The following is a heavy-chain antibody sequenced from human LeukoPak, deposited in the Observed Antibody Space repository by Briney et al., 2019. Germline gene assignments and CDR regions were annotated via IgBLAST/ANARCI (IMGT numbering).Heavy chain of an antibody. CDR2: INHSGST. Sequence: SETLSLTCAVYGGSFSGYYWSWIRQPPGKGLEWIGEINHSGSTNYNPSLKSRVTISVDTSKNQFSLELSSVTAADTAVYFCARHDPGNPFDYWGQGTLVTVSS. CDR3: ARHDPGNPFDY. J-gene: IGHJ4*02. CDR1: GGSFSGYY. D-gene: IGHD1-14*01. V-gene: IGHV4-34*01.